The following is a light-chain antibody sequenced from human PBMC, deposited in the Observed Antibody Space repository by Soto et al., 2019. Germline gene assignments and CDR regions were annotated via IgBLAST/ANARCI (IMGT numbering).Light chain of an antibody. Sequence: QSVLTQPRSVSGSPGQSVTISCTGTSSDVGNYIYVSWYQQYPGKAPKLMMYDVNKRPSGVPDRFSGSKSGNTASLTVSGLQAEDEADYYCCSYAGSYTVIFGGGTKVTVL. CDR1: SSDVGNYIY. V-gene: IGLV2-11*01. J-gene: IGLJ2*01. CDR2: DVN. CDR3: CSYAGSYTVI.